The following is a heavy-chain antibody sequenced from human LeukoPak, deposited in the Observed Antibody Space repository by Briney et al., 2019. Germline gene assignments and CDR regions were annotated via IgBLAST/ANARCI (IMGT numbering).Heavy chain of an antibody. Sequence: SETLSLTCTVSGGSISSYYWSWIRQPPGKGLEWIGYIYYSGSTNYNSSLKSRVTISVDTSKNQFSLKLSSVTPADTAVYYCASNSGLRVVYAFDIWGQGTMVTVSS. J-gene: IGHJ3*02. D-gene: IGHD2-15*01. CDR2: IYYSGST. CDR1: GGSISSYY. V-gene: IGHV4-59*01. CDR3: ASNSGLRVVYAFDI.